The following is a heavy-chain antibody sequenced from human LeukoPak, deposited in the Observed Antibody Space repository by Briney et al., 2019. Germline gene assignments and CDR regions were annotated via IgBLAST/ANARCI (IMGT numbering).Heavy chain of an antibody. CDR2: IDPSGADT. J-gene: IGHJ4*02. CDR3: ARAVADKEGSGY. CDR1: GYTFTSYY. D-gene: IGHD6-19*01. Sequence: ASVKVSCKASGYTFTSYYMHWVRQAPGQGLEWMGTIDPSGADTDYAQKFQGRVTLTRDTSTSTVYMELSSLRSDDTAVYYCARAVADKEGSGYWGQGTLVTVSS. V-gene: IGHV1-46*01.